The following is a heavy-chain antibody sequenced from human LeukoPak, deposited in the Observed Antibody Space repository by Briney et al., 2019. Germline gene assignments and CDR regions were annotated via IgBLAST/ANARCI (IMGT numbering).Heavy chain of an antibody. CDR2: IHPEDAET. Sequence: ASVKVSCKVSGYTLKEISIHWVRQAPGKGLEWMGGIHPEDAETIYAQNFQGRVTMTADTSTDTAYMELSSPRSEDTAVYYCATDALTHSSGWYGWFDPWGQGTLVTVSS. D-gene: IGHD6-19*01. V-gene: IGHV1-24*01. CDR1: GYTLKEIS. CDR3: ATDALTHSSGWYGWFDP. J-gene: IGHJ5*02.